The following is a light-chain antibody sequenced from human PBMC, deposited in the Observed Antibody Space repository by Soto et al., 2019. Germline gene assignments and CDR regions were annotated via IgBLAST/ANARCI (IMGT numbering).Light chain of an antibody. CDR3: QQRTDWPIT. V-gene: IGKV3-11*01. J-gene: IGKJ5*01. CDR1: QSVSSN. CDR2: GAS. Sequence: EVVLTQSPGTLSLSPGERATLSCRASQSVSSNLAWYQQRPGQAPRLLIYGASNMATGIPARFSGSGSGTDFTLTISSLEAEDFAVYYCQQRTDWPITFGQGTRLEIK.